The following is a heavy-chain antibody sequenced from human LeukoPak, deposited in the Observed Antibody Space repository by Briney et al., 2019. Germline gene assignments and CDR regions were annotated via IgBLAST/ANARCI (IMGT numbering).Heavy chain of an antibody. CDR1: GFTFSSYG. CDR2: ISSSSSYI. J-gene: IGHJ4*02. Sequence: GGSLRLSCAASGFTFSSYGMNWVRQAPGKGLEWVSSISSSSSYIYYADSVKGRFTISRDNAKNSLYLQMNSLRAEDTAVYYCARDSSFDFDYWGQGTLVTVSS. CDR3: ARDSSFDFDY. V-gene: IGHV3-21*01. D-gene: IGHD6-6*01.